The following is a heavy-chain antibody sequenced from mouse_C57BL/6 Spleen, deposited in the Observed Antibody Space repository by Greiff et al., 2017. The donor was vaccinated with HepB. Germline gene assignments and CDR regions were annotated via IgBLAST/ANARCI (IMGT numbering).Heavy chain of an antibody. CDR1: GYTFTSYW. Sequence: VQLQQPGAELVKPGASVKLSCKASGYTFTSYWMQWVKQRPGQGLEWIGEIDPSDSYTNYNQKFKGKATLTVDTSSSTAYMQLSSLTSADSAVYYCARRDYYGSSPLFDYWGQGTTLTVSS. D-gene: IGHD1-1*01. CDR3: ARRDYYGSSPLFDY. CDR2: IDPSDSYT. V-gene: IGHV1-50*01. J-gene: IGHJ2*01.